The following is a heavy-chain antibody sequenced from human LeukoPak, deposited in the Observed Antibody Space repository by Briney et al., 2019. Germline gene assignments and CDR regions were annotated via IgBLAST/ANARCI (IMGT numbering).Heavy chain of an antibody. CDR3: AKAEYYYDSSGKIAPDY. V-gene: IGHV3-23*01. D-gene: IGHD3-22*01. CDR1: GFTFSSYA. J-gene: IGHJ4*02. CDR2: ISGSGGST. Sequence: GGSLRLSCAASGFTFSSYATSWVRQAPGKGLEWVSAISGSGGSTYYADSVKGRFTISRDNSKNTLYLQMNSLRAEDTAVYYCAKAEYYYDSSGKIAPDYWGQGTLVTVSS.